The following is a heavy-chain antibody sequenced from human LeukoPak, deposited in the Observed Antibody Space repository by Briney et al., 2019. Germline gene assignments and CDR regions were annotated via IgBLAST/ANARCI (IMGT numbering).Heavy chain of an antibody. CDR3: AREWWGYDVSTGDISFDP. J-gene: IGHJ5*02. CDR2: ISTYNGDT. Sequence: ASVKVSCKASGYPFTTYGIDWVRQAPGQGLEWMGWISTYNGDTNYAQKFQGRVTMTTDTSTNTAYIELRRLTSDDTAAYYCAREWWGYDVSTGDISFDPWGKGTLVIVS. CDR1: GYPFTTYG. V-gene: IGHV1-18*01. D-gene: IGHD3-9*01.